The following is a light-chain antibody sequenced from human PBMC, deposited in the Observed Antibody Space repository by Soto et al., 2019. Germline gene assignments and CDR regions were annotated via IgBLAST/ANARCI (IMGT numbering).Light chain of an antibody. CDR3: RQRSNWPLT. CDR2: AAS. J-gene: IGKJ4*01. V-gene: IGKV3-11*01. CDR1: QSVSSY. Sequence: EIVLTQSPATLSLSPGERATLSCRASQSVSSYLAWYQQKPGQAPRLLIYAASIRATGIPSRFRGSVSGTQFTLTISSLEPADFAVYYCRQRSNWPLTFGGGTKVEIK.